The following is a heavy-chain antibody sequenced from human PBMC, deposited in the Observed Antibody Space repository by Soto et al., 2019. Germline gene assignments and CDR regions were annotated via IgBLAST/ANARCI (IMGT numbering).Heavy chain of an antibody. J-gene: IGHJ4*01. CDR2: ISHDGTNR. Sequence: GGSLRLSCAASGFAFNIYAVHWLRQAPGKGLEWVAVISHDGTNRYYTDSVRGRFTISRDNSKNTVYLEMDSLRADDTAVYYCARSSGVPTPDFDYWGHGTLVSHSS. CDR3: ARSSGVPTPDFDY. D-gene: IGHD3-3*01. V-gene: IGHV3-30-3*01. CDR1: GFAFNIYA.